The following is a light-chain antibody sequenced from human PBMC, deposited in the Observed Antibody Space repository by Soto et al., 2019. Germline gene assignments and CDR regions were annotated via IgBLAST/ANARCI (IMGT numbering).Light chain of an antibody. V-gene: IGKV1-12*02. CDR2: ATS. CDR3: QQANSSPFT. Sequence: DIQMTQSPSSVSASVGDRVTITCRASQGISSWLAWYQQKPGKAPNLLIYATSNLQSGVPSRFRARGSGTDCTLTVSSLQPENFAAYDCQQANSSPFTGGQGTRLQIK. CDR1: QGISSW. J-gene: IGKJ5*01.